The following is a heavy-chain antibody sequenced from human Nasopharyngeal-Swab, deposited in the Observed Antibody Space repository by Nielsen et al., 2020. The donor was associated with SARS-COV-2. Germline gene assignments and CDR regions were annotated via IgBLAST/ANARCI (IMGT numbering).Heavy chain of an antibody. CDR1: GFTFSSHG. CDR3: ARDIPFAVTGTTPPDAFDI. CDR2: IWYDGSNK. D-gene: IGHD1-7*01. Sequence: GGPLRLSCAASGFTFSSHGMHWVRQAPGKGLEWVAVIWYDGSNKYYADSVKGRFTISRDNSKNTLYLQMNSLRAEDTAVYYCARDIPFAVTGTTPPDAFDIWGQGTMVTVSS. V-gene: IGHV3-33*01. J-gene: IGHJ3*02.